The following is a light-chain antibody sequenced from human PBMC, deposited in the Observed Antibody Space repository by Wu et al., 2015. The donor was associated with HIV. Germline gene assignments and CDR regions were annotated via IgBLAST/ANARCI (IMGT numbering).Light chain of an antibody. CDR2: AAS. CDR3: QQLSNFPFT. J-gene: IGKJ3*01. V-gene: IGKV1-9*01. CDR1: QGISSY. Sequence: DIQLTQSPSFLSASIGDRVTITCRASQGISSYLVWYQQKPGKAPKLLIYAASTLQSGVPSRFGGSVSGTEFTLTVSSLQSDDFATYYCQQLSNFPFTFGPGTKVDFK.